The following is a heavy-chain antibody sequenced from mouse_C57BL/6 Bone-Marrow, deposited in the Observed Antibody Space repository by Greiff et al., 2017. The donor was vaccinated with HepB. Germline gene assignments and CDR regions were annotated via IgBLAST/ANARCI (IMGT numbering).Heavy chain of an antibody. CDR2: IWSDGST. CDR3: ARHLYGNYWAMDY. J-gene: IGHJ4*01. Sequence: VQGVESGPGLVAPSQSLSITCTVSGFSLTSYGVHWVRQPPGKGLEWLVVIWSDGSTTYNSALKSRLSISKDNSKSQVFLKMNSLQTDDTAMYYCARHLYGNYWAMDYWGQGTSVTVSS. D-gene: IGHD2-1*01. V-gene: IGHV2-6-1*01. CDR1: GFSLTSYG.